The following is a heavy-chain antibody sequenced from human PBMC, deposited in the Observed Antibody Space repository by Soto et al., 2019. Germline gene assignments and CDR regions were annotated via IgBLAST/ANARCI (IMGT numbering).Heavy chain of an antibody. J-gene: IGHJ6*02. CDR3: ARDQGGYSYGYYYGMDV. V-gene: IGHV4-61*01. CDR2: IYYSGST. Sequence: SETLSLTCIVSGGSVSSGSYYWSWIRQPPGKGLEWIGYIYYSGSTNYNPSLKSRVTISVDTSKNQFSLKLSSVTAADTAVYYCARDQGGYSYGYYYGMDVWGQGTTVTVS. D-gene: IGHD5-18*01. CDR1: GGSVSSGSYY.